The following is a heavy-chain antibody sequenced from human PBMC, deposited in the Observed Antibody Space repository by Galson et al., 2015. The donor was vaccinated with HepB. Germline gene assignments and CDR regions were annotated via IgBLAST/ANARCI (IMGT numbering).Heavy chain of an antibody. CDR2: ISSRINYI. J-gene: IGHJ3*02. D-gene: IGHD3-22*01. V-gene: IGHV3-21*01. Sequence: SLRLSCAASGFTFSSYSMNWVRQAPGKGLEWVSSISSRINYIYYADSVKGRFTISRDNAKNSMYLQMNSLRAEDTAVYYCAGEDYYDRSGDDAFDIWGQGTMVTVSS. CDR3: AGEDYYDRSGDDAFDI. CDR1: GFTFSSYS.